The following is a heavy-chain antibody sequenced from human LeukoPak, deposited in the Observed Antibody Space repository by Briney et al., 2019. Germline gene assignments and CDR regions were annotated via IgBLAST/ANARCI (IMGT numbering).Heavy chain of an antibody. D-gene: IGHD3-9*01. CDR2: ISGSGGST. CDR1: GFTFSSYA. CDR3: ANDRQGRLRYFDY. J-gene: IGHJ4*02. Sequence: GGSLRLSCAASGFTFSSYAMSWVRQAPGKGLEWVSAISGSGGSTYYADSVKGRFTISRDNSKNTLYLQMNSLRAEDTAVYYCANDRQGRLRYFDYWGQGTLVTVSS. V-gene: IGHV3-23*01.